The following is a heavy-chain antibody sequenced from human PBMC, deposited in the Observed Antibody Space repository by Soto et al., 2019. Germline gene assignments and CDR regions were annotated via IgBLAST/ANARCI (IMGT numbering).Heavy chain of an antibody. V-gene: IGHV6-1*01. Sequence: PSQTLSLTCAISGDSVSSNSAAWNWIRQSPSRGLEWLGRTYYRSKWYNDYAVSVKSRITINPDTSKNQFSLQLNSVTPEDTAVYYCARERRSYSSGWSPYNWFDPWGQGTLVTVSS. CDR1: GDSVSSNSAA. D-gene: IGHD6-19*01. CDR3: ARERRSYSSGWSPYNWFDP. J-gene: IGHJ5*02. CDR2: TYYRSKWYN.